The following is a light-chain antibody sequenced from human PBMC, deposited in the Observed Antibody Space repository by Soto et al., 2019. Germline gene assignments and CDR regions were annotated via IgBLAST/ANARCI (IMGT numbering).Light chain of an antibody. CDR2: EVS. J-gene: IGLJ2*01. CDR1: SSDIGTYDR. Sequence: QSALTQPPSVSGSPGQSVTVSCTGTSSDIGTYDRVSWYQQPPGTAPKLMIYEVSKRPSGVPDRFSGSKSGNTASLTISGLQAEDEADYYCSSYTTSSTLVFGEGTKVTVL. V-gene: IGLV2-18*02. CDR3: SSYTTSSTLV.